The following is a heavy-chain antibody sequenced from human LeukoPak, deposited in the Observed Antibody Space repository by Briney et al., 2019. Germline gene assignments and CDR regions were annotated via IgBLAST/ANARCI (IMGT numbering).Heavy chain of an antibody. Sequence: GASVKVSCKASGGTFSSYAISWVRQAPGQGLEWMGGIIPIFGTANYAQKFQGRVTITADESTSTAYMELSSLRSEDTAVYYCARDCYGSGDRGNYWGQGTLVTVSS. D-gene: IGHD3-10*01. V-gene: IGHV1-69*13. J-gene: IGHJ4*02. CDR3: ARDCYGSGDRGNY. CDR2: IIPIFGTA. CDR1: GGTFSSYA.